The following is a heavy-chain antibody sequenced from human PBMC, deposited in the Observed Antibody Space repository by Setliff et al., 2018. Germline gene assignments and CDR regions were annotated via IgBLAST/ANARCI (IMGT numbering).Heavy chain of an antibody. CDR2: IYYSGDT. CDR3: ARAPGRNIRGDY. D-gene: IGHD3-10*01. Sequence: KPSETLSLTCTVSGGSVNSGYDNWNWLRQPAGKGLEWIGSIYYSGDTDYNPALKSRVTISADTSKNQFSLKLKSVTAADTAVYYCARAPGRNIRGDYWGQGALVTVSS. J-gene: IGHJ4*02. CDR1: GGSVNSGYDN. V-gene: IGHV4-61*10.